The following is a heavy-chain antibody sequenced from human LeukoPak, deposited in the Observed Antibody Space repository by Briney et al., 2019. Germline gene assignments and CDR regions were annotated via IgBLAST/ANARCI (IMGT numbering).Heavy chain of an antibody. D-gene: IGHD3-3*01. CDR3: ARESGFWSGYYTED. CDR1: GGSISSSSYY. Sequence: TSETLSLTCTVSGGSISSSSYYWGWIRQPPGKGLEWIGSIYYSGSTYYNPSLKSRVTISVDTSKNQFSLKLSSVTAADTAVYYCARESGFWSGYYTEDWGQGTLVTVSS. J-gene: IGHJ4*02. V-gene: IGHV4-39*07. CDR2: IYYSGST.